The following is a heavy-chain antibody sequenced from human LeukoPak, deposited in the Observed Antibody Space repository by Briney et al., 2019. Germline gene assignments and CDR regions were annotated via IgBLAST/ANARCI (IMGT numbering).Heavy chain of an antibody. CDR2: ISGSGSSI. Sequence: GGSLRLSCAASGFTFSDYYMSWIRQAPGKGLEWVSYISGSGSSIYYADSVKGRFTISRDNAKNSLDLQMNSLGAEDTAIYYCARRSGSYQADFDYWGQGTLVTVSS. CDR3: ARRSGSYQADFDY. D-gene: IGHD1-26*01. CDR1: GFTFSDYY. V-gene: IGHV3-11*01. J-gene: IGHJ4*02.